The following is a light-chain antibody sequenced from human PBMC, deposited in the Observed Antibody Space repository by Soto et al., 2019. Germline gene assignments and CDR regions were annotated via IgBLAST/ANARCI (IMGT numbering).Light chain of an antibody. CDR2: DAS. J-gene: IGKJ4*01. V-gene: IGKV3-11*01. CDR3: QQRSNCPLT. CDR1: QSVSSY. Sequence: EIVVTQSPSTLSLSPGERATLSCRASQSVSSYLAWYQQKPGQAPRLLIYDASNRATGIPARLSGSGSGTDFTLTISSLEPEDFAVYYCQQRSNCPLTFGGGTKVDIK.